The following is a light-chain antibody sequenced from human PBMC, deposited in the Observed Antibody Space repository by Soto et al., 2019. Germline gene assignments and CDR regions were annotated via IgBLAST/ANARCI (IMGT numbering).Light chain of an antibody. J-gene: IGKJ5*01. V-gene: IGKV3-11*01. CDR3: QQRQYWPPIT. Sequence: EIVFTQSPGTLSLSPGERATLSCRSSQSVSSYLAWYQQKPGQAPRLLIYDTSNRATGVPARFSGSGSGTDFTLTISSLEPEDCAIYYCQQRQYWPPITFGQGTRLEIK. CDR2: DTS. CDR1: QSVSSY.